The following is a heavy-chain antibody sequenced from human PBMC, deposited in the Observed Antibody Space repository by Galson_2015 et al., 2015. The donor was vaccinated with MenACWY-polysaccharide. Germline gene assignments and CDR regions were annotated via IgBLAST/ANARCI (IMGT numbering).Heavy chain of an antibody. CDR3: AGGRWWGDY. V-gene: IGHV3-48*04. CDR1: GFSFRSCG. Sequence: YLRLSCAASGFSFRSCGVSWVRQAPGKGLGGVSNIDSGRYTVYYADSVKGRFTISRDDAKNSLYLQMSRLTADDTAVYYCAGGRWWGDYWGRGTLVTVSS. D-gene: IGHD2-15*01. J-gene: IGHJ4*02. CDR2: IDSGRYTV.